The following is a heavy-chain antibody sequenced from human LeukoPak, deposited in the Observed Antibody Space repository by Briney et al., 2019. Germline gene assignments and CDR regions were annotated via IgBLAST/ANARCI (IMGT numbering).Heavy chain of an antibody. J-gene: IGHJ4*02. CDR1: GFXFSSYW. V-gene: IGHV3-7*05. Sequence: GGSLRLSCAGSGFXFSSYWITWVRQAPGKGLEWVATIKQDGSEKYYVDSVKGRFTISRDNAKNSLYLQTNSLRAEDTAVYYCARVGGWYAGDSWGQGTLVTVSS. CDR2: IKQDGSEK. D-gene: IGHD6-19*01. CDR3: ARVGGWYAGDS.